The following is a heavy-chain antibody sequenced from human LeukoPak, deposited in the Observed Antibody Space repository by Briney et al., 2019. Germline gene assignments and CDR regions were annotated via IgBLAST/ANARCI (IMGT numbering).Heavy chain of an antibody. V-gene: IGHV3-23*01. J-gene: IGHJ3*02. CDR1: GFTFSSYG. D-gene: IGHD2-15*01. CDR3: AKAPPPFCSGGSCFDAFDI. CDR2: ISGSGGST. Sequence: PGGSLRLSCAASGFTFSSYGMSWVRQAPGKGLEWVSAISGSGGSTYYADSVKGRFTISRDNSKNTLHLQMNSLRAEDTAVYYCAKAPPPFCSGGSCFDAFDIWGQGTMVTVSS.